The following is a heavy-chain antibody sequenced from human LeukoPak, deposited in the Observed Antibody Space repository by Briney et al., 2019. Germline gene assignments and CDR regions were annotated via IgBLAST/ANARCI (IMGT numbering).Heavy chain of an antibody. D-gene: IGHD6-19*01. CDR3: AKAGRSGWYPGWPFDI. V-gene: IGHV3-23*01. CDR2: ISGSGGST. J-gene: IGHJ3*02. Sequence: AGGSLRLSCAASGFTFSSYAMSWVRQAPGKGLEWVSAISGSGGSTYYADSVKGRFTISRGNSKNTLYLQMNSLRAEDTAVYYCAKAGRSGWYPGWPFDIWGQGTMVTVSS. CDR1: GFTFSSYA.